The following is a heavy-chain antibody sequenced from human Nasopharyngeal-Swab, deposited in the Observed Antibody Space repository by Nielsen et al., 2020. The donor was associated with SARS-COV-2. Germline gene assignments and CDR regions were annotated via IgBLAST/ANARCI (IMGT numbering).Heavy chain of an antibody. CDR2: IWYDGSNK. Sequence: SCAASGFTFSSYGMHWVRQAPGKGLEWVAVIWYDGSNKYYADSVKGRFTISRDNSKNTLYLQMNSLRAQDTAVYYCAKDVYRRSGYSYSSDAFDIWGQGTMVTVSS. CDR3: AKDVYRRSGYSYSSDAFDI. J-gene: IGHJ3*02. V-gene: IGHV3-33*06. CDR1: GFTFSSYG. D-gene: IGHD5-18*01.